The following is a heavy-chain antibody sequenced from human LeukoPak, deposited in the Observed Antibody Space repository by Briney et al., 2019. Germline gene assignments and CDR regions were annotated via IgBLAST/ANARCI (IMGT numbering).Heavy chain of an antibody. D-gene: IGHD3-10*01. CDR3: ARGPLHYYGSGSYNY. J-gene: IGHJ4*02. Sequence: SETLSLTCAVYGGSFSGYYWSWIRQPPGKGLEWIGEINHSGSTNYNPSLKSRVTISVDTSKNQFSLKLSSVTAADTAVYYCARGPLHYYGSGSYNYWGQGTLVTVSS. CDR2: INHSGST. CDR1: GGSFSGYY. V-gene: IGHV4-34*01.